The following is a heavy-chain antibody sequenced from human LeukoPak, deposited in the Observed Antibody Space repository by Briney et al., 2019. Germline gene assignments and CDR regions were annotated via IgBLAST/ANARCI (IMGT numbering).Heavy chain of an antibody. CDR3: ARSRRDGSERYYYYGMDV. D-gene: IGHD5-24*01. J-gene: IGHJ6*02. CDR1: GFTFSSYW. Sequence: PGGSLRLSCAASGFTFSSYWMHWVRQAPGKGLVWVSRINSDGSSTSYADSVKGRFTISRDNAKNTLYLQMNSLRAEDTAVYYCARSRRDGSERYYYYGMDVWGQGTTVTVSS. V-gene: IGHV3-74*01. CDR2: INSDGSST.